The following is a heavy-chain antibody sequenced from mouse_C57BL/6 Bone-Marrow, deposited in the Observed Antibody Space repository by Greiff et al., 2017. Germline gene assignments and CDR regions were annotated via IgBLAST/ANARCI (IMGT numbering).Heavy chain of an antibody. V-gene: IGHV6-3*01. D-gene: IGHD2-4*01. CDR2: IRLKSDNYAT. Sequence: EVKLQESGGGLVQPGGSMKLSCVASGFTFSNYWMNWVRQSPEKGLEWVAQIRLKSDNYATHYAESVKGRFTISRDDSKSSVYLHMNNLRAEDTGIYYCTVRLRRVDYWGQGTTLTVSS. J-gene: IGHJ2*01. CDR3: TVRLRRVDY. CDR1: GFTFSNYW.